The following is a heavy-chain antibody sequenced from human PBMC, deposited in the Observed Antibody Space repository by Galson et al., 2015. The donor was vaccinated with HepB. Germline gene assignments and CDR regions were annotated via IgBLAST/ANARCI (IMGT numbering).Heavy chain of an antibody. CDR3: VKGSVGY. Sequence: SLRLSCAASGFTFNDYAISWVRQGPGKGLEWVSAISGGGTNIYYAESVKGRFTISRDNSNNTVYLQMNTLRAEDTAVYYCVKGSVGYWGQGTLVTVSS. J-gene: IGHJ4*02. V-gene: IGHV3-23*01. CDR2: ISGGGTNI. CDR1: GFTFNDYA.